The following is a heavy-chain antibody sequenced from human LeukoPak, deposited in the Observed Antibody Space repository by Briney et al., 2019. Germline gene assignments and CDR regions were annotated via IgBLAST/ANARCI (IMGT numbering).Heavy chain of an antibody. Sequence: GGSLRLSCAASGFSLNNYWMKWVRQAPGKGLEWVANIKSDGSDKYYVDSVKGRFTISRDNARNSLFLQMSSLRADDTATYYCATDPPWGSDVFDMWGRGTMVTVSS. CDR2: IKSDGSDK. D-gene: IGHD7-27*01. CDR3: ATDPPWGSDVFDM. CDR1: GFSLNNYW. V-gene: IGHV3-7*03. J-gene: IGHJ3*02.